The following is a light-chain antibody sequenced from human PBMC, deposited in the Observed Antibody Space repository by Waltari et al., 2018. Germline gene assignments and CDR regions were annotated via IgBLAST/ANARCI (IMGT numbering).Light chain of an antibody. Sequence: DIVMTQSPDSLAVSLGARATISCKSSQSVFYNATNKNYLTWYQQKPGQPPKVLIYWASTRDSGVPDRFSGSGSGTDFTLTISGLQAEDVAVYYCQLYYSNPPFFTFGPGTKVDIK. V-gene: IGKV4-1*01. J-gene: IGKJ3*01. CDR3: QLYYSNPPFFT. CDR1: QSVFYNATNKNY. CDR2: WAS.